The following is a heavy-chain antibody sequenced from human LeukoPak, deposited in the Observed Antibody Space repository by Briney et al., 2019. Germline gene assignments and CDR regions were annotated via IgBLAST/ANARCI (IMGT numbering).Heavy chain of an antibody. CDR3: ARGVISYYDSRGGEAFDI. V-gene: IGHV3-30-3*01. J-gene: IGHJ3*02. D-gene: IGHD3-22*01. Sequence: GGSLRLSCAACGFTFSSYAMHWVRQAPGKGLEWVAVISYEGSNKYYADSVKGRFTLSRDNSKNTLYLQMNSLRAEDTAVYDCARGVISYYDSRGGEAFDIWGQGTMVTVSS. CDR1: GFTFSSYA. CDR2: ISYEGSNK.